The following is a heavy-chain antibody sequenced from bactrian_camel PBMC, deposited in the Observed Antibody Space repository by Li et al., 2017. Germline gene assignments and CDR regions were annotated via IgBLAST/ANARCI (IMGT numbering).Heavy chain of an antibody. CDR1: EYSVSTLC. V-gene: IGHV3S6*01. D-gene: IGHD6*01. Sequence: HVQLVESGGGSVQAGGSLRLSCASSEYSVSTLCMAWFRQAPGMEREGVAVIDKDGSTGYADSAKGRVTISKGDFKNTLHLQMDSLKPEDTAVYYCVGVIASLVPPSWGLGTQVTVS. J-gene: IGHJ4*01. CDR2: IDKDGST. CDR3: VGVIASLVPPS.